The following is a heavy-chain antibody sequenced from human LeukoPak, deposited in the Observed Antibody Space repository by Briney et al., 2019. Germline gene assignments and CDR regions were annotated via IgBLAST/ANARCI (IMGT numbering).Heavy chain of an antibody. J-gene: IGHJ4*02. V-gene: IGHV1-69*06. CDR2: IIPIFTTA. D-gene: IGHD3-10*01. Sequence: ASVKVSCESSGGTFTDYGISWLRHAPGQGLEWMGRIIPIFTTANYAQKFQGRVTITADTSTNTAYMELTSLRSEDTAVYYCASDGGFECYFDYWGQGTLLTVSS. CDR1: GGTFTDYG. CDR3: ASDGGFECYFDY.